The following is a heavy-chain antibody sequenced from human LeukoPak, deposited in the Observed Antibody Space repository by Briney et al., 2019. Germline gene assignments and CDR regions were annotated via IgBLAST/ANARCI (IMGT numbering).Heavy chain of an antibody. CDR1: GFTFSSYG. CDR2: IWYDGSNR. J-gene: IGHJ6*02. Sequence: GGSLRLSCAASGFTFSSYGMPWVRQAPGKGLEWVAVIWYDGSNRYYADSVKGRFTISRDNSKNTLYLQMNSLRAEDTAVYYCARDKGATWYGMDVWGQGTTVTVSS. D-gene: IGHD1-26*01. CDR3: ARDKGATWYGMDV. V-gene: IGHV3-33*01.